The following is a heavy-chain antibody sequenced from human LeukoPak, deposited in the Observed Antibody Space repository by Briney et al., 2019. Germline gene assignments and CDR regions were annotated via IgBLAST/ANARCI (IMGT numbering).Heavy chain of an antibody. J-gene: IGHJ4*02. CDR2: INHSGST. Sequence: PSETLSLTCTVSGDSIRSYYWSWIRQPPGKGLEWIGEINHSGSTNYNPSLKSRVTISVDTSKNQFSLKLSSVTAADTAVYYCARGLSPRINMVRGVRPPFRGVFDYWGQGTLVTVSS. CDR1: GDSIRSYY. V-gene: IGHV4-34*01. D-gene: IGHD3-10*01. CDR3: ARGLSPRINMVRGVRPPFRGVFDY.